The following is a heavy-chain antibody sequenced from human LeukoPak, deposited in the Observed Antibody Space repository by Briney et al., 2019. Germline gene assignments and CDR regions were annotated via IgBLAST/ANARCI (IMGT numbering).Heavy chain of an antibody. CDR2: VNAKGDVT. D-gene: IGHD5-24*01. J-gene: IGHJ4*02. CDR3: AKEKGDGLPFDY. CDR1: GFAFRNYG. V-gene: IGHV3-23*01. Sequence: GGSLRLSCSASGFAFRNYGMAWVRQAPGKGLDFVSAVNAKGDVTFYADSVKGRFTVSRGNSKNTLYLQMNSLRAEDTAVYYCAKEKGDGLPFDYWGQGTLITVSS.